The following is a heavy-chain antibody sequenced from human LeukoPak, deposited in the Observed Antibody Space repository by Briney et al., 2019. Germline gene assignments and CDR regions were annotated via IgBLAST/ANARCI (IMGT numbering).Heavy chain of an antibody. CDR3: ARKRGYSYGDLDC. D-gene: IGHD5-18*01. Sequence: GESLKISCKGSGYIFTNYWMDWVRQMPGKGLEWMGIIFPGDSDTRYSPSFQGQVTISADKSINTVYLQWSSLKASDTAMYYCARKRGYSYGDLDCWGQGTQVTVSS. V-gene: IGHV5-51*01. CDR1: GYIFTNYW. CDR2: IFPGDSDT. J-gene: IGHJ4*02.